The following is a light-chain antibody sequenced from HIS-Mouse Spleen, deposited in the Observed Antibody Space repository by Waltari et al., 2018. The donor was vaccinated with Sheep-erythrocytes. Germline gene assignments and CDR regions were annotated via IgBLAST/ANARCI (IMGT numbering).Light chain of an antibody. CDR1: KLGDKY. J-gene: IGLJ2*01. CDR3: QAWDSSTAEVV. V-gene: IGLV3-1*01. CDR2: QDS. Sequence: SYELTQPPSVSVSPGQTASITCSGDKLGDKYACWYQQKPGQSPVLVIYQDSKRPSGSTERFYGSNAGNTATLTISGTQAMDEADYYCQAWDSSTAEVVFGGGTKLTVL.